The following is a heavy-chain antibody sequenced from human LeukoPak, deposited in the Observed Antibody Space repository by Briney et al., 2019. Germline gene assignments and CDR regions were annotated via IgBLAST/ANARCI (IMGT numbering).Heavy chain of an antibody. CDR3: ARGQYGSGSHPQEPYATAAPNRELYYYYYGMDV. D-gene: IGHD3-10*01. CDR2: IYYSGST. Sequence: SETLSLTCTVSGGSISSYYWSWIRQPPGKGLEWIGYIYYSGSTNYNPSLKSPVTISVDTSKNQFSLKLSSVTAADTAVYYCARGQYGSGSHPQEPYATAAPNRELYYYYYGMDVWGQGTTVTVSS. CDR1: GGSISSYY. J-gene: IGHJ6*02. V-gene: IGHV4-59*12.